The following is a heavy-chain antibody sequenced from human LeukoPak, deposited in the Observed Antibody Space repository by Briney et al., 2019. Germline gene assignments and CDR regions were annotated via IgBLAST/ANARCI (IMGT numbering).Heavy chain of an antibody. CDR1: GFTFSSYE. CDR3: ARYCSSTSCYGGAFDI. Sequence: VGSLRLSCAASGFTFSSYEMNWVRQAPGKGLEWVSYISSSGSTIYYADSVKGRFTISRDNAKNSLYLQMNSLRAEDTAVYYCARYCSSTSCYGGAFDIWGQGTMVTVSS. D-gene: IGHD2-2*01. J-gene: IGHJ3*02. CDR2: ISSSGSTI. V-gene: IGHV3-48*03.